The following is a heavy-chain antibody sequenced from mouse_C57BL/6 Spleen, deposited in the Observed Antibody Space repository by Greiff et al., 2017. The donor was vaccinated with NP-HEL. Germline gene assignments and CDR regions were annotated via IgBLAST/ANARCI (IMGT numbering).Heavy chain of an antibody. Sequence: VQLQQSGAELVKPGASVKLSCKASGYTFTEYTIHWVKQRPGQGLEWIGWFYPGSGSIKYTEKFKGKATLTADKSSSTVYMELSRLTSEDSAVYFGERHEGDYYYGSRGVPFAYWGKGTLVTVSA. CDR1: GYTFTEYT. J-gene: IGHJ3*01. V-gene: IGHV1-62-2*01. CDR2: FYPGSGSI. CDR3: ERHEGDYYYGSRGVPFAY. D-gene: IGHD1-1*01.